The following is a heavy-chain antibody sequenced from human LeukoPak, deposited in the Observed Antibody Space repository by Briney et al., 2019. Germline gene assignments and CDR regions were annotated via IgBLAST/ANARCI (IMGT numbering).Heavy chain of an antibody. D-gene: IGHD5-18*01. CDR3: VREAPGYHYTYFDY. J-gene: IGHJ4*02. V-gene: IGHV3-13*01. Sequence: GGSLRLSYTASGFTLGGHDMHWVRQTTGGGLEWVAAVSSGHHAFYAGAVQGRFAVSRVDGKNSLYLQMNSLRGGVTAVYYCVREAPGYHYTYFDYWGQGSLVTVFS. CDR2: VSSGHHA. CDR1: GFTLGGHD.